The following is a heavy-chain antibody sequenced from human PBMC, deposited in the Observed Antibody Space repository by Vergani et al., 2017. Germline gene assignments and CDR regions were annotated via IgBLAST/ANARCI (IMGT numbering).Heavy chain of an antibody. V-gene: IGHV4-34*01. Sequence: VQLQQWGAGLLKPSETLSLTCAVYGGSFSGYYWSWIRQPPGKGLEWIGEINHSGSTNYNPCLKSRVTISVDTSKNQFSLKLSSVTAADTAVYYCARVQELYDFWSGYRVRYYYYMDVWGKGTTVTVSS. CDR2: INHSGST. CDR1: GGSFSGYY. CDR3: ARVQELYDFWSGYRVRYYYYMDV. D-gene: IGHD3-3*01. J-gene: IGHJ6*03.